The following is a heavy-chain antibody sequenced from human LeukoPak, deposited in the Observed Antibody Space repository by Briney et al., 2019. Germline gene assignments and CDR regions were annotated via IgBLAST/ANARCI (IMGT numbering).Heavy chain of an antibody. Sequence: PSETLSLTCSVSGGSTSGFYWSWIRPPPGKGLEWIGYVYYTGDSNYNPSLKSRVSMSLDTSENQVSLRLSSVTAADTAVYYCARHPFSTPFDYWGRGTLVTVSS. J-gene: IGHJ4*02. CDR2: VYYTGDS. D-gene: IGHD2/OR15-2a*01. CDR3: ARHPFSTPFDY. CDR1: GGSTSGFY. V-gene: IGHV4-59*08.